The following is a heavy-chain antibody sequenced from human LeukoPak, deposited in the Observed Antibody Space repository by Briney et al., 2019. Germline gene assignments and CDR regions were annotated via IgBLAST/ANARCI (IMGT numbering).Heavy chain of an antibody. J-gene: IGHJ5*02. CDR1: GLTFSTYA. Sequence: SAGSLRLSCAASGLTFSTYAMSWVSHAPGKGLEWVSAIRGSGVGTYYADSVKGRFTISRDNSKSTLYLQMNSLRAEDTAVYYCAKVAGDCSGGSCYSDWFDPWGQGTLVTVSS. CDR2: IRGSGVGT. D-gene: IGHD2-15*01. CDR3: AKVAGDCSGGSCYSDWFDP. V-gene: IGHV3-23*01.